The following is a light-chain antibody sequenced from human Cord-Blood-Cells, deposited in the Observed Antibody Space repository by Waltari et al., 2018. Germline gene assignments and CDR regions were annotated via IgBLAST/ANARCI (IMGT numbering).Light chain of an antibody. CDR3: CSYAGSSTWV. J-gene: IGLJ3*02. V-gene: IGLV2-23*02. CDR1: SSDVGSYNL. CDR2: DVS. Sequence: QSSLTQPASVSASPAQSITISCPGTSSDVGSYNLFSWYQQHPGKAPKLMIYDVSNRPSGVSNRFSGSKSGNTASLTISGLQAEDEADYYCCSYAGSSTWVFGGGTKLTVL.